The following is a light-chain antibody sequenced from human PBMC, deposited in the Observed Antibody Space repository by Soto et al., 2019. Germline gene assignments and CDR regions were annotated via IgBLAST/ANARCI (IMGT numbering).Light chain of an antibody. CDR1: QSISSY. CDR3: QQSYSTRMYT. V-gene: IGKV1-39*01. CDR2: AAS. Sequence: DIQMNQSPSSLSASVGDRVTITCRASQSISSYLNWYQQKPGKAPKLLIYAASSLQSGVPSRFSGSGSGTDFTLNISSLQPEDFATYYCQQSYSTRMYTFGQGTKLEIK. J-gene: IGKJ2*01.